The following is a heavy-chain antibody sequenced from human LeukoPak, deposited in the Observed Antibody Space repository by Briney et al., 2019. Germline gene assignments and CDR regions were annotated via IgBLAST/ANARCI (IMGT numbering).Heavy chain of an antibody. V-gene: IGHV3-33*01. CDR3: ARHEKSSGWLPFDY. CDR2: IWYDGSNK. Sequence: GGSLRLSCAASGFTFSSYGMHWVRQAPGKGLEWVAVIWYDGSNKYYADSVKGRFTISRDNSKNTLYLQMNSLRAEDTAVYYCARHEKSSGWLPFDYWGQGTLVTVSS. CDR1: GFTFSSYG. J-gene: IGHJ4*02. D-gene: IGHD6-19*01.